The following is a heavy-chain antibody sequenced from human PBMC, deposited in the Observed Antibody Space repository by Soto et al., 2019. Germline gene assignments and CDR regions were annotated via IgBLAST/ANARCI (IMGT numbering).Heavy chain of an antibody. CDR1: GGSISSYY. CDR2: IYYSGST. D-gene: IGHD2-15*01. J-gene: IGHJ6*03. V-gene: IGHV4-59*01. Sequence: PSEPLSLTCTVSGGSISSYYWSWIRQPPGKGLEWIGYIYYSGSTNYNPSLKSRVTISVDTSKNQFSLKLSSVTAADTAVYYCARDLRAAKNYYYYMDVWGKGTTVTVSS. CDR3: ARDLRAAKNYYYYMDV.